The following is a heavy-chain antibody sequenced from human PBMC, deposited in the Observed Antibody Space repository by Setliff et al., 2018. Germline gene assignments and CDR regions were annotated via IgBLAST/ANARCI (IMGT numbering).Heavy chain of an antibody. CDR2: IIPILGIT. D-gene: IGHD3-3*01. J-gene: IGHJ4*02. CDR1: GGAFSTYS. CDR3: ARWNGSGYFYY. V-gene: IGHV1-69*13. Sequence: SVKVSCKASGGAFSTYSLSWVRQAPGQGFEWVGRIIPILGITNYAQRFQGRVSITADESTRTAYMELSSLTFEDTAVYYCARWNGSGYFYYWGQGTWVTVSS.